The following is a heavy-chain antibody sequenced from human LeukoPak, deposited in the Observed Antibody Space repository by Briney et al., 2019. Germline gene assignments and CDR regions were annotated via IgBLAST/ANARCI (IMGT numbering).Heavy chain of an antibody. J-gene: IGHJ3*02. CDR3: ARDHSSIAAFLIRGLHIPHDNQNDAFDI. CDR2: ISYDGSNK. CDR1: GFTFSSYA. D-gene: IGHD6-6*01. V-gene: IGHV3-30-3*01. Sequence: PGGSLRLSCAASGFTFSSYAMHWVRQAPGKGLEWVAVISYDGSNKYYADSVKGRFTISRDNSKNTLYLQMNSLRAEDTAVYYCARDHSSIAAFLIRGLHIPHDNQNDAFDIWGQGTMVTVSS.